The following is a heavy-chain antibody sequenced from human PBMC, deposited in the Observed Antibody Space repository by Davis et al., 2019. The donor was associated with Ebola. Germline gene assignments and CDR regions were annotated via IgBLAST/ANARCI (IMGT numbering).Heavy chain of an antibody. J-gene: IGHJ4*02. CDR3: ARGERQWLVRGYYFDY. D-gene: IGHD6-19*01. Sequence: MPSETLSLTCAVYGGSFSGYYWSWIRQPPGKGLEWIGEINHSGSTNYNPSLKSRVTISVDTSKNQFSLKLSSVTAADTAVYYCARGERQWLVRGYYFDYWGQGTLVTVSS. V-gene: IGHV4-34*01. CDR2: INHSGST. CDR1: GGSFSGYY.